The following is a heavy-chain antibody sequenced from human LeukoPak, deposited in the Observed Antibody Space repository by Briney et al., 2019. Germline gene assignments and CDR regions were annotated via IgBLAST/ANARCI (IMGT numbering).Heavy chain of an antibody. CDR1: GGSISSYY. CDR2: IYYSGST. V-gene: IGHV4-59*01. Sequence: SETLSLTCSVSGGSISSYYWSWIRQPPGKGLEWIGCIYYSGSTNYNPSLKSRVTISVDTSKNQFSLKLSSVTAADTAVYYCASSLGYCSGGSCYSGGNKDDTFDIWGQGTMVTVSS. D-gene: IGHD2-15*01. CDR3: ASSLGYCSGGSCYSGGNKDDTFDI. J-gene: IGHJ3*02.